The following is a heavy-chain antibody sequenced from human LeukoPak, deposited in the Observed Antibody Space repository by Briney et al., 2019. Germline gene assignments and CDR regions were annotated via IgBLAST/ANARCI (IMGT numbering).Heavy chain of an antibody. CDR3: ARHTSDWYKEGAN. CDR2: IKQDGSEK. Sequence: PGGSLRLSCAASGFAFSYYWMSWVRQAPGKGLEWVANIKQDGSEKYYVESVKGRFTITRDNAKNTLYLQMTTLRAEDTAVYYCARHTSDWYKEGANWGQGTLVTVSS. CDR1: GFAFSYYW. D-gene: IGHD6-19*01. V-gene: IGHV3-7*01. J-gene: IGHJ4*02.